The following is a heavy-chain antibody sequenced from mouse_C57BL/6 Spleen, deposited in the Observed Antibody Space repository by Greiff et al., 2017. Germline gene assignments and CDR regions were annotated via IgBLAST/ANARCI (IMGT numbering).Heavy chain of an antibody. CDR3: ARGGGITTVVYFDY. Sequence: EVKLQESGGDLVKPGGSLKLSCAASGFTFSSYGMSWVRQTPDKRLEWVATISSGGSYTDYPDSVKGRFTISRDNAKNTLYLQMSSMKSEDTAMYYCARGGGITTVVYFDYWGQGTTLTVSS. J-gene: IGHJ2*01. CDR1: GFTFSSYG. V-gene: IGHV5-6*01. CDR2: ISSGGSYT. D-gene: IGHD1-1*01.